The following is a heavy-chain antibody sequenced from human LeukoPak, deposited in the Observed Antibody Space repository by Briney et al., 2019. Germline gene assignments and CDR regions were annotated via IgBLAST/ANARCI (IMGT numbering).Heavy chain of an antibody. V-gene: IGHV3-33*01. CDR2: IWYDGSNK. CDR1: GFTFSSYG. Sequence: GRSLRLSCAASGFTFSSYGMHWVHQAPGKGLEWVAVIWYDGSNKYYADSVKGRFTISRDNSKNSLYLQMNSLRAEDTAVYYCARGTVTFDYWGQGTLVTVSS. J-gene: IGHJ4*02. CDR3: ARGTVTFDY. D-gene: IGHD4-17*01.